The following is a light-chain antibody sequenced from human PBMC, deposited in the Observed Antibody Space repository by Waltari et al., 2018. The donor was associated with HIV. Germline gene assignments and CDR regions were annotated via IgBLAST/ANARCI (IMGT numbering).Light chain of an antibody. CDR3: QSYDSGLPGLWV. CDR1: KSTLGAGCD. CDR2: ANG. Sequence: QSLLTPPPSVSGAPGQRVSISCTGNKSTLGAGCDVHWYRQVPGAAPQLLIFANGNRPSGVPDRFSGSKSGTSASLAISGLQFEDEGDYYCQSYDSGLPGLWVFGGGTKLTVL. V-gene: IGLV1-40*01. J-gene: IGLJ3*02.